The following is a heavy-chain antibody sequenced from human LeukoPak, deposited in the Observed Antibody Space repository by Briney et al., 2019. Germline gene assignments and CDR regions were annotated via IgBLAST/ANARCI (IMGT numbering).Heavy chain of an antibody. CDR3: ARDSDWAFDY. CDR2: VKSGNYDI. CDR1: GFAFNTYS. Sequence: GGSLRLSCAASGFAFNTYSMNWVRQAPGKGLEWLSYVKSGNYDIQYADSVTGRFTVSRDSATNSLYLQMNDLKAEDTAVYYCARDSDWAFDYWGQGSLVTVSS. D-gene: IGHD3-9*01. J-gene: IGHJ4*02. V-gene: IGHV3-48*01.